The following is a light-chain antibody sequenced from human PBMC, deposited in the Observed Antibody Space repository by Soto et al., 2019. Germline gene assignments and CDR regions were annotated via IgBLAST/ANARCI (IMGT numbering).Light chain of an antibody. V-gene: IGLV2-14*01. CDR3: ASFRSGTILV. CDR1: RGDIGDSNF. CDR2: EGN. J-gene: IGLJ1*01. Sequence: QTVLTQPASVCVSPGQSVTISCTGARGDIGDSNFISWYQHSPGKAPRLLIYEGNNRPSGVSKRFSGSKAGNTASLTISGLLHDDEADYFCASFRSGTILVFGSGTKVTVL.